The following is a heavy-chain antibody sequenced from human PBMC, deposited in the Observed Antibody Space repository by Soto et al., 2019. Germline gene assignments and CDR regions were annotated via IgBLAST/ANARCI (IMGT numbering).Heavy chain of an antibody. CDR2: ISGSGGST. J-gene: IGHJ4*02. D-gene: IGHD3-22*01. CDR3: AKDPGYYDSSGYYYFDY. Sequence: SGGSLRLSCAASGFTFSSYAMSWVRQAPGKGLEWVSAISGSGGSTYYADSVKGRFTISRDNSKNTLYLQMNSLRAEDTAVYYCAKDPGYYDSSGYYYFDYWGQGTQVTVSS. CDR1: GFTFSSYA. V-gene: IGHV3-23*01.